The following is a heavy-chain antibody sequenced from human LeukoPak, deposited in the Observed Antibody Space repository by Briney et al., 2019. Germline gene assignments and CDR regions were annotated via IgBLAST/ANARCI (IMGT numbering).Heavy chain of an antibody. Sequence: GGSLRLSCAASGFTFSSYAMSWVRQAPGKGLEWVSAISGSGGSTYYADSVKGRFTISRDNSKNTLYLQMNTLSAEDTAVYYCARVRTITMIVVVPKDGFDIWGQGAMVTVSS. CDR2: ISGSGGST. D-gene: IGHD3-22*01. CDR1: GFTFSSYA. CDR3: ARVRTITMIVVVPKDGFDI. J-gene: IGHJ3*02. V-gene: IGHV3-23*01.